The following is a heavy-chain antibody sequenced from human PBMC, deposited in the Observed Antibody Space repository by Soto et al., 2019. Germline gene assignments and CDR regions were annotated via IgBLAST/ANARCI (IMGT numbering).Heavy chain of an antibody. V-gene: IGHV3-9*01. Sequence: GGSLRLSCAASGFTFDDYAMHWVRQAPGKGLEWVSGISWNSGSIGYAESVKGRFTISRDNAKNPLYLQMNSLRAEGTALSYFVKGLKSSIAAAVRFDPWGQVTLVAVSS. D-gene: IGHD6-25*01. J-gene: IGHJ5*02. CDR1: GFTFDDYA. CDR3: VKGLKSSIAAAVRFDP. CDR2: ISWNSGSI.